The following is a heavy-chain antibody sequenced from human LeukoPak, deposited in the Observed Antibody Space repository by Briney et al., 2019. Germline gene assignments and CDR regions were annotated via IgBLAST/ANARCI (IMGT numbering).Heavy chain of an antibody. D-gene: IGHD3-22*01. CDR2: FSSSGSSM. CDR1: GFTFSSYE. V-gene: IGHV3-48*03. J-gene: IGHJ4*02. CDR3: ARGYYSDTTGYNPLDH. Sequence: GGSLRLSCAASGFTFSSYEMNWVRQAPGKGLEWISYFSSSGSSMSYADSVKGRFTISRDNAKNSMYLQMTSLRAGDAAVYYCARGYYSDTTGYNPLDHWGQGTLVTVSS.